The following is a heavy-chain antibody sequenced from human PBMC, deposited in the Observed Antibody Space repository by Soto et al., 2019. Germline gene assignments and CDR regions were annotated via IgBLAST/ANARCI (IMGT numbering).Heavy chain of an antibody. CDR1: GGSISSYY. J-gene: IGHJ4*02. CDR2: IYYSGST. V-gene: IGHV4-59*01. Sequence: SETLSLTCTVSGGSISSYYWSWIRQPPGKGLEWIGYIYYSGSTNYNPSLKSRVTISVDTSKNQFSLKLSSVTAADTAVYYCARVERGVAKYGYWGQGTLVTVSS. D-gene: IGHD5-12*01. CDR3: ARVERGVAKYGY.